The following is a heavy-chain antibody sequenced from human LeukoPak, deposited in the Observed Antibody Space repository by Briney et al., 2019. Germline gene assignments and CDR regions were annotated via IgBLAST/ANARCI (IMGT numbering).Heavy chain of an antibody. CDR3: MRDGVASGMDV. CDR2: INPNSGAT. J-gene: IGHJ6*02. V-gene: IGHV1-2*02. D-gene: IGHD5-12*01. CDR1: GYSFTGYY. Sequence: ASVKVSCKASGYSFTGYYMHWVRQSPGQGLEWLGWINPNSGATKNAQKFQGRVTMTRDTSIRTAYMELSSLRSDDTAVYYCMRDGVASGMDVWGQGTTVTVSS.